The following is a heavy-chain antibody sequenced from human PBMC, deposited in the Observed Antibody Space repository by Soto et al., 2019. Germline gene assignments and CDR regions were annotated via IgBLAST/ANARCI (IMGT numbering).Heavy chain of an antibody. D-gene: IGHD3-3*01. CDR1: GFTFSSYA. CDR2: ISYDGSNK. Sequence: YLRLACAATGFTFSSYAMHWVRQAPGKGLEWVAVISYDGSNKYYADSVKGRFTISRDNSKNTLYLQMNSLRAEDTAVYYCARDGRVPTYDFWSGYGSNGMDVWGQGTTVTVSS. V-gene: IGHV3-30-3*01. CDR3: ARDGRVPTYDFWSGYGSNGMDV. J-gene: IGHJ6*02.